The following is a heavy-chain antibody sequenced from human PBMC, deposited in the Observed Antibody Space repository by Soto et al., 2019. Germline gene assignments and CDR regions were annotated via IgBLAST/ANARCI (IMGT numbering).Heavy chain of an antibody. D-gene: IGHD3-16*01. Sequence: SETLSLTCAVSGASMTTAGFSWTWVRPPPGGGLEWIGHVYHRASTQYNPSLKGRVSMSVDTSRSLFSLRLTSLTAADTAVYFCTGGSAAPLSHHYFDTWGQGTPVTVSS. J-gene: IGHJ4*02. V-gene: IGHV4-30-2*01. CDR1: GASMTTAGFS. CDR3: TGGSAAPLSHHYFDT. CDR2: VYHRAST.